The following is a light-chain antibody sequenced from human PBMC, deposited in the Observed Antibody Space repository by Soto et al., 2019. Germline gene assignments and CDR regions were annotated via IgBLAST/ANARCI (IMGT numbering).Light chain of an antibody. Sequence: DIQMTQSPSSLSASVGDTVTIACRASQSISSRLSWYQQKPWKILKLLIHGACTLQRGVPSRFSGSRSGTYFPLTIYSLQLEDFAPYYCQQSYSRVTFGQGTKEDIK. J-gene: IGKJ1*01. CDR2: GAC. CDR1: QSISSR. V-gene: IGKV1-39*01. CDR3: QQSYSRVT.